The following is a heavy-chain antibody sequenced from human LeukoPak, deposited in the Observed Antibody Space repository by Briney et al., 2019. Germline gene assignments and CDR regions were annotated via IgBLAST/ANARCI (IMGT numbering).Heavy chain of an antibody. CDR1: GYTFIDYY. D-gene: IGHD6-13*01. Sequence: SVKVSCKASGYTFIDYYMHWVRQAPGQGLEWMGGIIPIFGTANYAQKFQGRVTITADESTSTAYMELSSLRSEDTAVYYCARGGQQQLVLPNWFDPWGQGTLVTVSS. J-gene: IGHJ5*02. V-gene: IGHV1-69*13. CDR3: ARGGQQQLVLPNWFDP. CDR2: IIPIFGTA.